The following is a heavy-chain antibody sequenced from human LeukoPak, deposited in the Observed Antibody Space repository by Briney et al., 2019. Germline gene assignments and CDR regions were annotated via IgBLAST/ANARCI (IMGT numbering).Heavy chain of an antibody. Sequence: GGSLRLSCAASGFTFSSYWMHWVRQAPGKGLVWDSRINSDGSSTSYADSVKGRFTISRDNAKNTLYLQMNSLRAEDTAVYYCARSKGDCGGDCTYYFDYWGQGTLVTVSA. CDR3: ARSKGDCGGDCTYYFDY. CDR1: GFTFSSYW. V-gene: IGHV3-74*01. J-gene: IGHJ4*02. D-gene: IGHD2-21*02. CDR2: INSDGSST.